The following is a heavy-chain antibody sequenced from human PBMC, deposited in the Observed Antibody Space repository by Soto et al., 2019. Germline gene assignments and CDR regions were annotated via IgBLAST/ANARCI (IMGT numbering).Heavy chain of an antibody. Sequence: SETLSLTCTVSGGSISSGGYYWSWIRQHPGKGLEWIGYIYYSGSTYYNPSLKSRVTISVDTSKNQFSLKLSSVTAADTAVYYCARMGQGPAAYFDYWGQGTLVTVSS. CDR2: IYYSGST. V-gene: IGHV4-31*02. CDR3: ARMGQGPAAYFDY. D-gene: IGHD2-2*01. J-gene: IGHJ4*02. CDR1: GGSISSGGYY.